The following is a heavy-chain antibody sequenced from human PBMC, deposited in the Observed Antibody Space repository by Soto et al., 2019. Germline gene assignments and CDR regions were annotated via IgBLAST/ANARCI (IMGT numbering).Heavy chain of an antibody. Sequence: QVQLVQSGAEVKKPGASVKVSCKASGYTFTSYGISWVRQAPGQGLEWMGWISAYNGNTNYAQKLQGRVTMTTDTSTSTAYMELRSLGSDDTAVYYCARERGYYDSSGYSLYYYYYYGMDVWGQGTTVTVSS. CDR2: ISAYNGNT. CDR1: GYTFTSYG. V-gene: IGHV1-18*01. J-gene: IGHJ6*02. D-gene: IGHD3-22*01. CDR3: ARERGYYDSSGYSLYYYYYYGMDV.